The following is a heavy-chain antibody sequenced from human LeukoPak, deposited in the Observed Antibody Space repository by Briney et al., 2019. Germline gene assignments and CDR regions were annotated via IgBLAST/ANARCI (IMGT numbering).Heavy chain of an antibody. Sequence: GGSLRLSCAASGFTVSSNYMSWVRQAPGKGLEWVPVIYSGGSTYYADSVKGRFTISRDNSKNTLYLQMNSLRAEDTAVYYCAKHVSLEAFDIWGQGTMVTVSS. CDR1: GFTVSSNY. V-gene: IGHV3-53*01. CDR2: IYSGGST. CDR3: AKHVSLEAFDI. J-gene: IGHJ3*02.